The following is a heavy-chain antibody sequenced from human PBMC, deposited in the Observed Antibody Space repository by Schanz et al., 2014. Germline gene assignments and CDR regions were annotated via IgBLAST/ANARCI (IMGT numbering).Heavy chain of an antibody. J-gene: IGHJ4*02. V-gene: IGHV3-48*01. CDR1: GFDFNSYS. D-gene: IGHD2-2*01. CDR2: IDGKSTTV. Sequence: EVRLVESGGGLVQPGGSLRLSCEASGFDFNSYSMNWVRQVPGKGLEWLSYIDGKSTTVYYADSVKGRFTISRDNSKNTLYLHMNTLRSEDTAVYYCAKDSTHIDIVLVPTAIDYWGQGTLVTVSS. CDR3: AKDSTHIDIVLVPTAIDY.